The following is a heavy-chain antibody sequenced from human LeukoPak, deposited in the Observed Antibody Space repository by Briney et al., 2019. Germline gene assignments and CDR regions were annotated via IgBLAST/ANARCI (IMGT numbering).Heavy chain of an antibody. CDR2: ISAYNGNT. J-gene: IGHJ4*02. Sequence: ASVKVSCKASGYTFTSYGISWVRQAPGQGLEWMGWISAYNGNTNYAQKFQGRVTMTRDTSISTAYMELSRLRSDDTAVYYCARDYGDYPNLFDYWGQGTLVTVSS. CDR1: GYTFTSYG. D-gene: IGHD4-17*01. V-gene: IGHV1-18*01. CDR3: ARDYGDYPNLFDY.